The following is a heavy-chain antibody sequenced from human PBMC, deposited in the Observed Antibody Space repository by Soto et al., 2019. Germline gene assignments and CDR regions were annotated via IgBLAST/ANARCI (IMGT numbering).Heavy chain of an antibody. CDR3: AKRAYGSDFDY. J-gene: IGHJ4*02. V-gene: IGHV3-23*01. CDR1: GFTFSSYA. D-gene: IGHD3-10*01. Sequence: EVQLLESGGGLVQPGGSLRLSCAASGFTFSSYAMHWVRQAPGKGLEWVSVISGSGDSTYYADSVKGRFTISRDNSKNTLYLQMNSLRAGDTAVYYCAKRAYGSDFDYWGQGTLVTVSS. CDR2: ISGSGDST.